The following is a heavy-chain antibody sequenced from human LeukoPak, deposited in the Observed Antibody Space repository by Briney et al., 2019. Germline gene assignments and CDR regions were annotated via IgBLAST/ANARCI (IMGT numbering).Heavy chain of an antibody. V-gene: IGHV3-30-3*01. J-gene: IGHJ4*02. CDR2: ISYDGSNK. CDR3: AKGGIAVASSLLYY. CDR1: GFTFSSYA. Sequence: GGSLRLSCAASGFTFSSYAMHWVRQAPGKGLEWVAVISYDGSNKYYADSVKGRFTISRDNSKNTLYLQMNSLRAEDTAVYYCAKGGIAVASSLLYYWGQGTLVTVSS. D-gene: IGHD6-19*01.